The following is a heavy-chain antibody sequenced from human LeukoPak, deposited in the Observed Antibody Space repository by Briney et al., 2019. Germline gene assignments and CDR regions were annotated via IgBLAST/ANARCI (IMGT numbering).Heavy chain of an antibody. CDR3: ARDMEDIVVVPAAAYYHYYGMDV. V-gene: IGHV3-21*01. D-gene: IGHD2-2*01. CDR1: GFTFSSYS. Sequence: GGSLRLSCAASGFTFSSYSMNWVRQAPGKGLERVSSISSSSSYIYYADSVKGRFTISRDNAKNSLYLQMNSLRAEDTAVYYCARDMEDIVVVPAAAYYHYYGMDVWGQGTTVTVSS. J-gene: IGHJ6*02. CDR2: ISSSSSYI.